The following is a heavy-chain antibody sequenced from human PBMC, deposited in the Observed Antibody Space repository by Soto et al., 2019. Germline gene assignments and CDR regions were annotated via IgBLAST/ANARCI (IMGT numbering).Heavy chain of an antibody. CDR1: GASFSGYY. J-gene: IGHJ4*02. Sequence: PSETLSLTCAVYGASFSGYYWSWIRQPPGKGLEWIGEINYSGSTNYNPSLKSRVAISVDTSENHFSLKLSSVTAADTAVYYCARGYCTSASCHFFFDSWGRGILVTVSS. CDR3: ARGYCTSASCHFFFDS. V-gene: IGHV4-34*01. D-gene: IGHD2-2*01. CDR2: INYSGST.